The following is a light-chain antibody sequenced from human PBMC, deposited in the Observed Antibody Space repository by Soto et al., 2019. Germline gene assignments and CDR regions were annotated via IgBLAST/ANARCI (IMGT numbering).Light chain of an antibody. CDR2: KAS. J-gene: IGKJ1*01. CDR1: QSISSW. CDR3: QQYNSYWT. Sequence: DIQMTQSPSTLAACVGDRGSITCRASQSISSWLAWYQQKPGKAPKLLIYKASSLERGVPSRFSGSGSGTEFTLTISSLQPDEFATYYCQQYNSYWTFGQGTKGDI. V-gene: IGKV1-5*03.